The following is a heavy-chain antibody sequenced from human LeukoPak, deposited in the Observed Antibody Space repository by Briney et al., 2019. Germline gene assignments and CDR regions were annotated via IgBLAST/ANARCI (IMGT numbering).Heavy chain of an antibody. V-gene: IGHV3-73*01. CDR3: TRHLTVYGSGSYYYYYYMDV. J-gene: IGHJ6*03. CDR2: IRSKANSYAT. CDR1: GFTFSGSA. Sequence: PGGSLRLSCAASGFTFSGSAMHWVRQASGKGLEWVGRIRSKANSYATAYAASVKGRFTISRDDSKNTAYLQMNSLKTEDTAVYYCTRHLTVYGSGSYYYYYYMDVWGKGTTVTVSS. D-gene: IGHD3-10*01.